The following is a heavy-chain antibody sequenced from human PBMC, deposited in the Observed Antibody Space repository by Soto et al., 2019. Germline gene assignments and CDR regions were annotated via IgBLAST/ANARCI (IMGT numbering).Heavy chain of an antibody. CDR1: GGTFSTYA. J-gene: IGHJ4*02. D-gene: IGHD5-18*01. CDR3: ASGIQLWLRRINNGYSG. Sequence: QVQLVQSGAEVKKPESSVKVSCKAPGGTFSTYAISWVRQAPGQGLEWMGGIIPMFGTANYAQRFQDRVTITPXESTNTVYMELSSLRSEYTAVYFCASGIQLWLRRINNGYSGWGQGTLVTVSS. V-gene: IGHV1-69*05. CDR2: IIPMFGTA.